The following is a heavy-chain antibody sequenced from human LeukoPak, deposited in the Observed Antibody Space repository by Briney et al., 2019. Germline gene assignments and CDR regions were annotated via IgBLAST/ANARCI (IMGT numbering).Heavy chain of an antibody. D-gene: IGHD2/OR15-2a*01. CDR3: TSFYETN. J-gene: IGHJ4*02. CDR1: GFIFTKYW. CDR2: VNSDGSAT. Sequence: GSLRLSCAASGFIFTKYWMHWVRQAPGKGLVWVSHVNSDGSATSYADSVKGRFTISRDNAKNTVYLHMNSLRVEDTAVYYCTSFYETNWGQGTLVTVSS. V-gene: IGHV3-74*01.